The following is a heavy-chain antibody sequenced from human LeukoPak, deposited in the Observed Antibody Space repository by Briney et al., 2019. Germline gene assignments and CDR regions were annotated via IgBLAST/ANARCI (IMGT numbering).Heavy chain of an antibody. D-gene: IGHD2-2*01. CDR1: GFTFSRYW. CDR2: INTDGRTI. V-gene: IGHV3-74*01. CDR3: ARRHPICSSTSCSQFGYYYYMDV. J-gene: IGHJ6*03. Sequence: SGGSLRLSCAASGFTFSRYWMHWVRQAPGKGLVWVSRINTDGRTITYADSVKGRFTISRDNAKNTLYLQMNSLRAEDTAVYYCARRHPICSSTSCSQFGYYYYMDVWGKGTTVTVSS.